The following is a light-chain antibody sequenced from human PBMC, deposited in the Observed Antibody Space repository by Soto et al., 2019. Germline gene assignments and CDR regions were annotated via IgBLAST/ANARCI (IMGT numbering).Light chain of an antibody. CDR2: EGS. V-gene: IGLV2-23*01. J-gene: IGLJ1*01. Sequence: QTLLTQHASLSCSPGQSLTISCTATSSDVGSYNLVSWYQQHPGKAPKLMIYEGSKRPSGVSNRFSGSKSGNTASLTISGLQAEDEADYYCCSYAGSSTFVFGTGTKVTVL. CDR1: SSDVGSYNL. CDR3: CSYAGSSTFV.